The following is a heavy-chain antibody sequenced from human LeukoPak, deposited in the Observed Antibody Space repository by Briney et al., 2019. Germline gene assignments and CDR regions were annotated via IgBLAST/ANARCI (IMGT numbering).Heavy chain of an antibody. D-gene: IGHD2-15*01. CDR3: AKGRCSGGSCYGRGLDY. Sequence: GGPLRLSCAGTGFTFNNFAMLWVRQAPGKGLEWVSGISGTGGSTYYADSVKGRFTISRDNSKNTVYLQMNSLNAEDTAVYYCAKGRCSGGSCYGRGLDYWGQGTLVTVSS. V-gene: IGHV3-23*01. CDR1: GFTFNNFA. CDR2: ISGTGGST. J-gene: IGHJ4*02.